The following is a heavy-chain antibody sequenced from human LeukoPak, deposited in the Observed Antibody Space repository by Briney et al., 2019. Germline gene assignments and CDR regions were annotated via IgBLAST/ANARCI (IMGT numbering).Heavy chain of an antibody. CDR3: ASRVVVTSPLNFDY. CDR1: GGSISNSSYY. J-gene: IGHJ4*02. Sequence: PSETLSLTCTVSGGSISNSSYYWGWIRQPPGKGLEWIGTIYYRGSTYYNPSLKSRVTISIDTSKNLFSLRLSSVTAADTAVYYCASRVVVTSPLNFDYWGQGTLVTVSP. CDR2: IYYRGST. V-gene: IGHV4-39*02. D-gene: IGHD2-21*02.